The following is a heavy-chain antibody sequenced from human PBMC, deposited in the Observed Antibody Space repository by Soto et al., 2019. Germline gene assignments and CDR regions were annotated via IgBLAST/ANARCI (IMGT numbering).Heavy chain of an antibody. CDR3: TRASSLDFDF. Sequence: GGSLRLSCTGSGFNFANYALTWVRQAPGKGLEWVGFIRGETNGGTADYAASLKGRITISRDDSKSIAYLQMNSLRTEDTALYYCTRASSLDFDFWGQGTLVTVSS. V-gene: IGHV3-49*04. CDR1: GFNFANYA. J-gene: IGHJ4*02. CDR2: IRGETNGGTA. D-gene: IGHD3-16*01.